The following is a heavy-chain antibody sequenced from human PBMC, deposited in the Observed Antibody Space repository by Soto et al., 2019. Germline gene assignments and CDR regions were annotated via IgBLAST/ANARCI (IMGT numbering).Heavy chain of an antibody. D-gene: IGHD3-22*01. CDR2: IIPLFGTA. V-gene: IGHV1-69*01. CDR1: GGTFNKYA. J-gene: IGHJ4*02. CDR3: ARQFDYDTSGYYYAY. Sequence: QVQLVQSGAEVKKPGSSVKFSCKASGGTFNKYAIDWVRQAPGQGLERMGGIIPLFGTANYAQKFQGRVTITADEATSTAYMELSSLRSEDTAVYYCARQFDYDTSGYYYAYWGQRTLVTVSS.